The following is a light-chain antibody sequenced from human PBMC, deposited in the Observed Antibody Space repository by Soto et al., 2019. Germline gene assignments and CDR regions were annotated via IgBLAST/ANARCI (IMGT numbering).Light chain of an antibody. J-gene: IGKJ5*01. V-gene: IGKV3-15*01. CDR1: QSVSSS. CDR3: QQYNNWPLT. CDR2: GPS. Sequence: IVMTQSAATLSVSPGERATLSCRASQSVSSSLAWYQQRHGQAPRLLIYGPSTRATGIPARFSGSGYGTEFTLTISSLQSEDFAVYYCQQYNNWPLTFGQGTRLEIK.